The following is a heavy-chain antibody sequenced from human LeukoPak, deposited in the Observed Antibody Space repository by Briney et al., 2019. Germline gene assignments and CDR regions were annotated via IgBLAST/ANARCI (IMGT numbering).Heavy chain of an antibody. CDR3: ARGEAEVWFGELELDY. CDR1: GGTFSSYA. J-gene: IGHJ4*02. Sequence: GASVKVSCKASGGTFSSYAISWVRQAPGQGLEWMGWISAYNGNTNYAQKLQGRVTMTTDISTSTAYMELRSLRSDDTAVYYCARGEAEVWFGELELDYRGQGTLVTVSS. D-gene: IGHD3-10*01. CDR2: ISAYNGNT. V-gene: IGHV1-18*01.